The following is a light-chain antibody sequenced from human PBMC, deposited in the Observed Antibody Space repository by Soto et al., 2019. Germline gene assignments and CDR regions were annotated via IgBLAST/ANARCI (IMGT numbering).Light chain of an antibody. CDR3: QQRSNWIT. J-gene: IGKJ5*01. Sequence: EIVLTQSPASLSLSPGEIATLSCRASQSVSSYLAWYQQKPGQAPRLLIYDASNRATGIPARFSGSGSGKDFTLTISSLEPEDFAVYYCQQRSNWITFGQGTRLEIK. CDR2: DAS. V-gene: IGKV3-11*01. CDR1: QSVSSY.